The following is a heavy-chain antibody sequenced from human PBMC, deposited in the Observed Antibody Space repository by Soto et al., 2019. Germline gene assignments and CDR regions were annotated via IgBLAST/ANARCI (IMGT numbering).Heavy chain of an antibody. CDR2: IYYSGST. V-gene: IGHV4-31*01. CDR3: AVLGWNSPWYYGMDV. Sequence: QVQLQESGPGRVKPSQTLSLTCTVSGGSISSGGYYWSWIRQHPGKGLEWIGYIYYSGSTYYNPSLKSLVTIAVDTSKNQFSLKLSSVTAADTAVYYCAVLGWNSPWYYGMDVWGQGTTVTVSS. J-gene: IGHJ6*02. CDR1: GGSISSGGYY. D-gene: IGHD1-7*01.